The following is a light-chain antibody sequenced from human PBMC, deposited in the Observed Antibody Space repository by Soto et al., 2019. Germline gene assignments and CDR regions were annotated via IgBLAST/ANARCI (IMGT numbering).Light chain of an antibody. V-gene: IGKV1-5*03. J-gene: IGKJ1*01. CDR1: QSISSW. CDR3: QQYNDNWT. Sequence: DIQMTQSPSTLSASVGDRVTITCRASQSISSWLAWYQQKPGQAPKLLIYKAATLQSGVPSRFSGSGSGTEFTLAICSLQPDDSATYYCQQYNDNWTFGQGTKVE. CDR2: KAA.